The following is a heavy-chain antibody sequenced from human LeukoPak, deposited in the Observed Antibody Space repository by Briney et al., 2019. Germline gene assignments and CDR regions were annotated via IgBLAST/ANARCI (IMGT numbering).Heavy chain of an antibody. CDR2: IKEDGTEK. CDR1: GFTFSVSW. J-gene: IGHJ4*02. V-gene: IGHV3-7*01. Sequence: GGSLRLSCAASGFTFSVSWMNWVRQAPGKGLEWVAHIKEDGTEKNSVDSVKGRLTISRDNAKKSLSLQMNSLRAEDTAVYYCVKDRGWNSFDYWGQGTLVTVSS. D-gene: IGHD6-19*01. CDR3: VKDRGWNSFDY.